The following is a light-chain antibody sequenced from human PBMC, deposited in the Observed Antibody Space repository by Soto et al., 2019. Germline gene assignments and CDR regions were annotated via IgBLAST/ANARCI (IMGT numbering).Light chain of an antibody. J-gene: IGKJ3*01. Sequence: DIQMTQSPSSLSASVGDRVTITCQASQDISTYLNWYQHKSGKAPKLLIYDTSNLQTGVPSRFSGSGSGTDFTFTISSLQPEDIGTDYCQQYDNLFTFGPGTKVDIK. CDR3: QQYDNLFT. CDR1: QDISTY. V-gene: IGKV1-33*01. CDR2: DTS.